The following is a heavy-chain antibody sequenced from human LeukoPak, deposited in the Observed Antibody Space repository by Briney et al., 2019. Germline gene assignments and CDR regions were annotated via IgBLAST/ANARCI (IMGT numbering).Heavy chain of an antibody. CDR3: ARQATVTKSYYYYYMDV. Sequence: GESLKISCKGSGYSFTSYWIGWVRQMPGKGLDWMGIIYPGDSDTRYSPSFQGQVTISADKSISTAYLQWSSLKASDTAMYYCARQATVTKSYYYYYMDVWGKGTRSPSP. CDR1: GYSFTSYW. V-gene: IGHV5-51*01. CDR2: IYPGDSDT. J-gene: IGHJ6*03. D-gene: IGHD4-17*01.